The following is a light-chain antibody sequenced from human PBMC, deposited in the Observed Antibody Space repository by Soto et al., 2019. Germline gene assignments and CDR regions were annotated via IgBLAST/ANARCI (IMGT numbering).Light chain of an antibody. CDR1: QSVSSY. Sequence: EIVLTQSPATLSLSPGESATLSCRASQSVSSYLAWYQQKPGQAHRLLIYGSSTRATGVQARFSGSASGTEFTLTISSLQSEDFGVYYCQQYNDWPRTFGQGTRLDLK. CDR3: QQYNDWPRT. V-gene: IGKV3-15*01. J-gene: IGKJ5*01. CDR2: GSS.